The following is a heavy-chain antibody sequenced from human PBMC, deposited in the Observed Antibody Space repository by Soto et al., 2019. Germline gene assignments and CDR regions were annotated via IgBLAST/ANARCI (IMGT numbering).Heavy chain of an antibody. CDR3: GRGGSDSPMAPGY. D-gene: IGHD5-18*01. J-gene: IGHJ4*02. CDR2: INPDGSAT. V-gene: IGHV3-74*01. CDR1: GFTFSSYW. Sequence: PGGSLRLSCAASGFTFSSYWMHWARQAPGKGLVWVSRINPDGSATNYADSVKGRFTISRDNAKNTLYLQMNSLRAEDTAVFYCGRGGSDSPMAPGYWGQGTLVTV.